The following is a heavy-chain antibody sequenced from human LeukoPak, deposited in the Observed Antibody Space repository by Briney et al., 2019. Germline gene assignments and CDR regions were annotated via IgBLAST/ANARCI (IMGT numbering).Heavy chain of an antibody. CDR2: IFYSGST. D-gene: IGHD4-17*01. V-gene: IGHV4-59*01. Sequence: SETLSLTCSVSGGSISTYYWTWIRQPPGKGPEWIGYIFYSGSTSYNPSLKSRVTISVDTSKNQFSLKLSSVTAADTAVYYCARGETTVTTSTFDYWGQGTLVTVSS. CDR1: GGSISTYY. CDR3: ARGETTVTTSTFDY. J-gene: IGHJ4*02.